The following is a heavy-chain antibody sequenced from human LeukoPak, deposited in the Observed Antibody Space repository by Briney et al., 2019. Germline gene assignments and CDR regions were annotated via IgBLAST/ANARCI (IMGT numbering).Heavy chain of an antibody. Sequence: SETLSLTCAVSGYSISSGYYWGWIRQPPGKGLEWIGSIYHSGSTYYNPSLKSRVTISVDTSTNQFSLKLSSVTAADTAVYYCASASPGRSYYYDSSGYFDYWGQGTLVTVS. D-gene: IGHD3-22*01. J-gene: IGHJ4*02. V-gene: IGHV4-38-2*01. CDR2: IYHSGST. CDR1: GYSISSGYY. CDR3: ASASPGRSYYYDSSGYFDY.